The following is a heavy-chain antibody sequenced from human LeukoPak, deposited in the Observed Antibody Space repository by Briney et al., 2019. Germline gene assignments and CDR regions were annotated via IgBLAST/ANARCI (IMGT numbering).Heavy chain of an antibody. Sequence: PGGSLRLSCAASGFTFSSYWMSWVRQAPGKGLEWVANIKQDGSEKYYVDSVKGRFTISRDNAKNSLYLQMNSLRAEDTAVYYCARGPTIVGAIYFDYWGQGTLVTVSS. CDR2: IKQDGSEK. J-gene: IGHJ4*02. CDR3: ARGPTIVGAIYFDY. CDR1: GFTFSSYW. V-gene: IGHV3-7*01. D-gene: IGHD1-26*01.